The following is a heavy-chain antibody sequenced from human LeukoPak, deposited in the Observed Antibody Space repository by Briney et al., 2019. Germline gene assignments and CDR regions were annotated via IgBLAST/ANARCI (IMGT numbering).Heavy chain of an antibody. CDR2: INPNSGGT. V-gene: IGHV1-2*02. D-gene: IGHD1-26*01. Sequence: ASVKVSCKASGYTFTRYYMHWVRQAPGQGLEWMGWINPNSGGTDYVEKFQGRVTMTRDTSISTAYMELSRLRSDDTAVYYCARDIVGTGTVYWGQGTLVTVSS. CDR1: GYTFTRYY. CDR3: ARDIVGTGTVY. J-gene: IGHJ4*02.